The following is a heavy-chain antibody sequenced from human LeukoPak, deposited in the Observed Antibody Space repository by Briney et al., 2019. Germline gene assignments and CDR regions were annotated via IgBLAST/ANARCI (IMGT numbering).Heavy chain of an antibody. V-gene: IGHV4-34*01. D-gene: IGHD3-9*01. CDR1: GGSFSGYY. CDR2: INHSGST. CDR3: AREGRVLRYFDWFRPYYFDY. J-gene: IGHJ4*02. Sequence: PSETVSLTCADYGGSFSGYYWSWIRQPPGKGLEWIGEINHSGSTNYNPSLKSRVTISVDTSKNQFSLKLSSVTAADTAVYYCAREGRVLRYFDWFRPYYFDYWGQGTLVTVSS.